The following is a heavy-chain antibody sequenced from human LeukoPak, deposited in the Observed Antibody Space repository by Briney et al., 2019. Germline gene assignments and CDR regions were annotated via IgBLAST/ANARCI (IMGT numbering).Heavy chain of an antibody. Sequence: PSETLSLTCDVYGGSFSGYYWSWIRQPPGKGLEWVSYISSFSGTINYADSVKGRFTISRDNAKNSLYLQMNSLRAEDTAVYYCARDQGGVGYWGQGTLVTVSS. D-gene: IGHD3-16*01. J-gene: IGHJ4*02. V-gene: IGHV3-11*04. CDR1: GGSFSGYY. CDR2: ISSFSGTI. CDR3: ARDQGGVGY.